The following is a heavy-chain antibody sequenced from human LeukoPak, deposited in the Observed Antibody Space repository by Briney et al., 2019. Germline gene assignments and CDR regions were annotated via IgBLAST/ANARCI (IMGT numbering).Heavy chain of an antibody. CDR3: ARDIVVVPAAPDAFDI. D-gene: IGHD2-2*01. CDR1: GDSVSSNSAA. Sequence: SHTLSLTCAISGDSVSSNSAAWNWIRQSPSRGLEWLGRTYYRSKWYNDYAVSVKSRITIKPDTSKNQFSLQLNSVTPEDTAVYYCARDIVVVPAAPDAFDIWGQGTMVTVSS. J-gene: IGHJ3*02. V-gene: IGHV6-1*01. CDR2: TYYRSKWYN.